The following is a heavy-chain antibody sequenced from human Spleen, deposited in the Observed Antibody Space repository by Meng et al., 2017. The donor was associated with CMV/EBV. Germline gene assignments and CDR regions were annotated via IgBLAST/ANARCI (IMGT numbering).Heavy chain of an antibody. Sequence: SETLSLTCTVSGYSISSGYYWGWIRQPPGKGLEWIGSIYHSGNTSYNPSLKSRVTISVDTSKNQFSLRLSSVTAADTAVYYCARDYSGGFEGWFDPWGQGTLVTVSS. J-gene: IGHJ5*02. V-gene: IGHV4-38-2*02. CDR2: IYHSGNT. CDR1: GYSISSGYY. D-gene: IGHD2-15*01. CDR3: ARDYSGGFEGWFDP.